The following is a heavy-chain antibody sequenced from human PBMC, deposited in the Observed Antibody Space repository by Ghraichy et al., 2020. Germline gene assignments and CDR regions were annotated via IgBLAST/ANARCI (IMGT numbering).Heavy chain of an antibody. D-gene: IGHD6-13*01. V-gene: IGHV6-1*01. CDR3: ARDWGVGAAAGETRGAFDV. J-gene: IGHJ3*01. CDR2: TYYRSTWYN. CDR1: VDTVSSNIAA. Sequence: SQTLSLTCAISVDTVSSNIAAWNWIRQSPSRGLEWLGRTYYRSTWYNDYAVTVKSRLTINPDTSKNQYSLQLNSVTPEDTAGYYCARDWGVGAAAGETRGAFDVWGKGTMVTVSS.